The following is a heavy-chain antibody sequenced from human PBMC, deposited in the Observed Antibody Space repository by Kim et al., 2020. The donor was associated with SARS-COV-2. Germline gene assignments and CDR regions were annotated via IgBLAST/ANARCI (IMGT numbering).Heavy chain of an antibody. CDR2: ISYDGSNK. V-gene: IGHV3-33*05. CDR3: ARESGYSSGWYNWFDP. J-gene: IGHJ5*02. D-gene: IGHD6-19*01. CDR1: GFTFSSYG. Sequence: GGSLRLSCAASGFTFSSYGMHWVRQAPGKGLEWVAVISYDGSNKYYADSVKGRFTISRDNSKNTLYLQMNSLRAEDTAVYYCARESGYSSGWYNWFDPWGQGTLVTVSS.